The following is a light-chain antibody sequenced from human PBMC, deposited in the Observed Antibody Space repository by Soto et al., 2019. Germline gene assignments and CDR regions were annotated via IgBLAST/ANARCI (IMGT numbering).Light chain of an antibody. CDR3: LQHNSFPPT. J-gene: IGKJ1*01. CDR2: AAS. Sequence: DIQLTQSPATLSGSLGDRVTTTWRASQPISSWLAWYQQKQGKAPQRLIYAASNLHSGVPSRFSGSGYGTEFNLTISSLQTEDFATYYCLQHNSFPPTFGQGTKVDIK. V-gene: IGKV1-17*01. CDR1: QPISSW.